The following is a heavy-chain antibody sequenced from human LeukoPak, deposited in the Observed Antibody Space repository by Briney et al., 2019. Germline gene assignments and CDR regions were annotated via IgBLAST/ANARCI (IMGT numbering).Heavy chain of an antibody. CDR3: ARGLQGCSGGSCYFDSGY. V-gene: IGHV1-69*13. J-gene: IGHJ4*02. D-gene: IGHD2-15*01. CDR1: GGTFSSYA. Sequence: EASVKVSCKASGGTFSSYAISWVRQAPGQGLEWVGGIIPIFGTANYAQKFQGRVTITADESTSTAYMELSSLRSEDTAVYYCARGLQGCSGGSCYFDSGYWGQGTLVTVSS. CDR2: IIPIFGTA.